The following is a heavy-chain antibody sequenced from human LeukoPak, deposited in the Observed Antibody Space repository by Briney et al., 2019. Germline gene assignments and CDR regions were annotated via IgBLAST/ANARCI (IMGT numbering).Heavy chain of an antibody. CDR3: ARDKKGGYKGDAFDI. J-gene: IGHJ3*02. CDR2: IYYSGST. Sequence: SETLSLTCTVSGGSFSSYYWSWIRQPPGKGLEWIGYIYYSGSTNYNPSLKSRVTISVDTSKNQFSLKLSSVTAADTAVYYCARDKKGGYKGDAFDIWGQGTMVTVSS. V-gene: IGHV4-59*01. CDR1: GGSFSSYY. D-gene: IGHD5-24*01.